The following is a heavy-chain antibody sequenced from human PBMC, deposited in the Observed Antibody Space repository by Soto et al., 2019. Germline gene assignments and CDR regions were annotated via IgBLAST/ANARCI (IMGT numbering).Heavy chain of an antibody. V-gene: IGHV1-69*02. CDR3: AQSGSDLHYYMDV. D-gene: IGHD3-10*01. CDR1: GGTFSSYT. Sequence: SVKVSCKASGGTFSSYTISWVRQAPGQGLEWMGRIIPILGIANYAQKFQGRVTITADKSTSTAYMELSSLRSEDTAVYYRAQSGSDLHYYMDVWGKGTTVTVSS. CDR2: IIPILGIA. J-gene: IGHJ6*03.